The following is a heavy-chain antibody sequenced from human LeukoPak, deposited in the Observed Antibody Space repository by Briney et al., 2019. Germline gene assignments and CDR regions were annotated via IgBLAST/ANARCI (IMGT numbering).Heavy chain of an antibody. CDR3: AREWGQYCPNGVCYTRENSRYMDV. V-gene: IGHV1-46*01. CDR2: LNPSGGST. D-gene: IGHD2-8*01. CDR1: GYTFTSYY. Sequence: ASVKVSCKAAGYTFTSYYMHWVRRSPGQGLGWRGILNPSGGSTSYAQKFQGRVNRTRDLSTSTVYMELSSLRSDDTAVYYCAREWGQYCPNGVCYTRENSRYMDVWGKGTTVTVSS. J-gene: IGHJ6*03.